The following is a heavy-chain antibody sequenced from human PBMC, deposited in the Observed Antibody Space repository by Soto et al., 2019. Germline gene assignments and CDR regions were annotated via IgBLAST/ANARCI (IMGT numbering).Heavy chain of an antibody. CDR2: IYWDDDR. J-gene: IGHJ4*02. Sequence: QITLKESGPTVVKPTQTLTLTCTFSGFSLSTSGVAVAWIRQPPGKALEWLGIIYWDDDRRYSPSLTSRLTITKDSSKNQVVDRMTNMDPVDTATYYCAHEALYFDDNGQKRGGFDFDYWGKGTLVTVSS. CDR1: GFSLSTSGVA. D-gene: IGHD2-8*01. CDR3: AHEALYFDDNGQKRGGFDFDY. V-gene: IGHV2-5*02.